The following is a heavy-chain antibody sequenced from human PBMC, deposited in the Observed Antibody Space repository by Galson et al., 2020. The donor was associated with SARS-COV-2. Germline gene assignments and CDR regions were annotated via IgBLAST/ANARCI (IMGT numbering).Heavy chain of an antibody. CDR1: GFTFSSCD. V-gene: IGHV3-23*01. CDR2: ISGDAGSA. CDR3: AKECPVSSGWSIINWFDP. J-gene: IGHJ5*02. Sequence: GGSLRLSCAASGFTFSSCDMSWVRQAPGKGLEWVSSISGDAGSAYYSDSVKGRFTISRDNSHNTLYLQMNSLRAEDTAVYYCAKECPVSSGWSIINWFDPWGQGTLVTVSS. D-gene: IGHD6-19*01.